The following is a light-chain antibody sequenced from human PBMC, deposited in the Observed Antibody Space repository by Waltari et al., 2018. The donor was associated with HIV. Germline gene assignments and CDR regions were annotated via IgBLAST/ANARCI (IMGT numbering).Light chain of an antibody. J-gene: IGKJ3*01. CDR2: AAS. V-gene: IGKV1-39*01. CDR3: QQSYGGLT. CDR1: QTISIY. Sequence: DIQMTQSPSSLSAPLGDRVIITCRASQTISIYLNWYQQKPGRAPNLLIYAASSLHSGVPSRFIGSGSGTEFSLTIDSLQAEDFATYFCQQSYGGLTFGPGTRVDV.